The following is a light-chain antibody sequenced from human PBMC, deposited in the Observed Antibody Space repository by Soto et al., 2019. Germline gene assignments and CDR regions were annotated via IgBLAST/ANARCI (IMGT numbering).Light chain of an antibody. J-gene: IGKJ4*01. CDR3: QQYYNWPLT. CDR1: QRISNSY. V-gene: IGKV3D-15*01. Sequence: EIVLTQSPGTLSLSPGERATLSCRASQRISNSYVAWYQQKPGQAPRLLIYGTSTRVTGIPARFSGSGSGTEFTLTISSLQSEDFAVYYCQQYYNWPLTFGGGTKVDIK. CDR2: GTS.